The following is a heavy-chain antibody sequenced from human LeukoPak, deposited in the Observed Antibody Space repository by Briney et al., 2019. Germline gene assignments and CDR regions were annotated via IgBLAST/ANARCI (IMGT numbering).Heavy chain of an antibody. Sequence: GGSLRLSCAASGFTFSSYSMNWVRQAPGKGLEWVSSISSSSSYIYYADSVKGRFTISRDNAKNSLYLQMSSLRAEDTAVYYCARDRAAAGIFDYWGQGTLVTVSS. V-gene: IGHV3-21*01. CDR1: GFTFSSYS. CDR2: ISSSSSYI. J-gene: IGHJ4*02. D-gene: IGHD6-13*01. CDR3: ARDRAAAGIFDY.